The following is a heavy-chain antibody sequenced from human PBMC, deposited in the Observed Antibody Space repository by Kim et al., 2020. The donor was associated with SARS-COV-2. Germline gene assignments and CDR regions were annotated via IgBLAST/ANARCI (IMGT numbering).Heavy chain of an antibody. V-gene: IGHV3-23*01. CDR3: SKEGYCSSTSCYQDI. D-gene: IGHD2-2*01. Sequence: SVKGRFTISRDKSKNTLYLQMNSLRAEDTAVYYCSKEGYCSSTSCYQDIWGQGTLVTVSS. J-gene: IGHJ4*02.